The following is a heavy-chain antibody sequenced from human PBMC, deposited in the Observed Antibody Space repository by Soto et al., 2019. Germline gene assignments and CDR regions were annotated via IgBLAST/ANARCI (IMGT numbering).Heavy chain of an antibody. J-gene: IGHJ4*02. CDR1: GGSISSYY. CDR2: IYYSGTT. CDR3: ARLGAYYQALDS. D-gene: IGHD3-22*01. Sequence: SETLSLTCTVSGGSISSYYWSWIRQPPGKGLEWIGYIYYSGTTTYNPSLKSRVSISVDTSKNEVSLTLTSVTAADTAVYYCARLGAYYQALDSWGQGTLVTVSS. V-gene: IGHV4-59*08.